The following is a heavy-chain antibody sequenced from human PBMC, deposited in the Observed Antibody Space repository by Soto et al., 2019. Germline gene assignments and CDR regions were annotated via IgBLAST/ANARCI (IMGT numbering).Heavy chain of an antibody. D-gene: IGHD6-13*01. Sequence: SETLSLTYTVSGGSISSGDYYWSWIRQPPGKGLEWIGYIYYSGSTNYNPSLKSRVTISVDTSKNQFSLKLSSVTAADTAVYYCARAGYAAAGRSDAFDIWGQGTMVTVSS. V-gene: IGHV4-61*08. J-gene: IGHJ3*02. CDR2: IYYSGST. CDR1: GGSISSGDYY. CDR3: ARAGYAAAGRSDAFDI.